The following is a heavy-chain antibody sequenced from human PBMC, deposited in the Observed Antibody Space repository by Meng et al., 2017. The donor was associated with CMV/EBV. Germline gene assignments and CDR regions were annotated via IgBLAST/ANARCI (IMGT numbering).Heavy chain of an antibody. CDR1: LRINDYG. CDR3: ARDGTLRRNYFYAMDV. J-gene: IGHJ6*02. CDR2: ISNNEVNK. D-gene: IGHD4-17*01. V-gene: IGHV3-30*03. Sequence: LRINDYGFHWVRQGPGKGLEWLAFISNNEVNKYYADSVKGRFTISRDNSENTVYLQMDSLRPEDTSVYFCARDGTLRRNYFYAMDVWGPGTLVTVSS.